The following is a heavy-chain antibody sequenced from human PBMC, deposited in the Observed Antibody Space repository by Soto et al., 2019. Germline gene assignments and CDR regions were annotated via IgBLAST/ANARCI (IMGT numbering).Heavy chain of an antibody. CDR2: IYYSGST. Sequence: SETLSLTCTVSGGSISSYYWSWIRQPPGKGLEWIGYIYYSGSTNYNPSLKSRVTISVDTSKNQFSLKLNSVTAADTAVYYCAQTTGWPGFDYWSQGTLVTVSS. V-gene: IGHV4-59*01. CDR3: AQTTGWPGFDY. CDR1: GGSISSYY. D-gene: IGHD6-19*01. J-gene: IGHJ4*02.